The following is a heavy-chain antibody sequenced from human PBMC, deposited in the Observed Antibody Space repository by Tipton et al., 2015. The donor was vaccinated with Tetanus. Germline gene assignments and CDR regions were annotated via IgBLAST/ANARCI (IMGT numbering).Heavy chain of an antibody. V-gene: IGHV4-30-2*01. Sequence: TLSLTCTVSGDSITRDGYSWHWIRQPPGKGLEWIGYISDGGQSYYSPSPERRATISIDTSKNQFSLELTSVTAADTAVYYCARDSYYSSRWSFADYWGQGTLVTVSS. CDR1: GDSITRDGYS. D-gene: IGHD3-22*01. CDR2: ISDGGQS. CDR3: ARDSYYSSRWSFADY. J-gene: IGHJ4*02.